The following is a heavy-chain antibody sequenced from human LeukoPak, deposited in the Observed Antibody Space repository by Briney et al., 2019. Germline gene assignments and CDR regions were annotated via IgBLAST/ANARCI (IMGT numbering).Heavy chain of an antibody. V-gene: IGHV3-9*01. CDR2: ITWNSDDM. J-gene: IGHJ4*02. CDR3: TRVTDWRTGFDY. Sequence: PGGSLRLSCAASGFTFDGYGMYWVRQAPGKGVEWVSGITWNSDDMAYADSVRGLFTISTDNAKNCLYLQMNSLRVEDTALYYCTRVTDWRTGFDYWGQGTLVTVTS. CDR1: GFTFDGYG. D-gene: IGHD3-9*01.